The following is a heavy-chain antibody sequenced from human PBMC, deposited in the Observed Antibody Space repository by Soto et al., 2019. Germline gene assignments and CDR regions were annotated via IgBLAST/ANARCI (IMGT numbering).Heavy chain of an antibody. D-gene: IGHD7-27*01. CDR2: ITPNSGDT. V-gene: IGHV1-2*06. J-gene: IGHJ3*01. CDR1: GYIFTGYF. CDR3: VSGGDGSNSIEF. Sequence: AAVKVSCKTSGYIFTGYFIHWVRQTPGQGLQWMGRITPNSGDTNYGQTFQGRVTFTTDTSTSTAYMELSGLRSDDTALYYCVSGGDGSNSIEFWGQGALVTV.